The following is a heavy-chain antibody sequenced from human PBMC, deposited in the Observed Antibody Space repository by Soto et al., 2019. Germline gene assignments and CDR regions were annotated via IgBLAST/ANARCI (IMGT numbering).Heavy chain of an antibody. J-gene: IGHJ4*02. Sequence: QLQLQESGPGLVKPSETLSLTCTVSGGSISSSSYYWGWIRQPPGKGLEWIGSIYYSGSTYYNPSLKSRVTISVATSKYQFSLKLSSVAAADTAVYYCARQPDGYIDYWGQGTLVTVSS. V-gene: IGHV4-39*01. CDR1: GGSISSSSYY. CDR3: ARQPDGYIDY. CDR2: IYYSGST.